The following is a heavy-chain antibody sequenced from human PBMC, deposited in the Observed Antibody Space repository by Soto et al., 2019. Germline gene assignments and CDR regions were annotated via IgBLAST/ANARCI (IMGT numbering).Heavy chain of an antibody. J-gene: IGHJ6*02. CDR2: ISSSSSYI. CDR3: ARDYSSSWEFYYYYYGMDV. D-gene: IGHD6-13*01. CDR1: GFTFSSYS. V-gene: IGHV3-21*01. Sequence: GGSLRLSCAASGFTFSSYSMNWVRQAPGKGLEWVSSISSSSSYIYYADSVKGRFTISRDNAKNSLYPQMNSLRAEDTAVYYCARDYSSSWEFYYYYYGMDVWGQGTTVTVSS.